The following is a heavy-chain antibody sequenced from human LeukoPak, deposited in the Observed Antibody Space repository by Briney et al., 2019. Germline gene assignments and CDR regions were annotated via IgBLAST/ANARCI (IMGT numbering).Heavy chain of an antibody. Sequence: PGGSLRLSCAASRITFSSYVMRWVRQAPGEGLEWVSAITGSGDTTSYADSVKGRFTISRDNSKNTLYLQMNDLRADDTAVYYCAKDLSSGSPGDQWGEGTLVSVP. J-gene: IGHJ4*02. D-gene: IGHD3-10*02. CDR1: RITFSSYV. CDR2: ITGSGDTT. CDR3: AKDLSSGSPGDQ. V-gene: IGHV3-23*01.